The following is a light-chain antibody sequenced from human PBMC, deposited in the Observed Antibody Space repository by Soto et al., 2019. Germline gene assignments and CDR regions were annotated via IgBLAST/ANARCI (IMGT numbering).Light chain of an antibody. CDR1: QGISSY. V-gene: IGKV1-27*01. J-gene: IGKJ1*01. CDR3: QNYNGDPWT. Sequence: DIQMAQSPSSLSASVGDRVTITCRASQGISSYLVWYQQKPGTVPKLLMYAASTLQTGVPSRFSGSGSGTEFTITISSLQSEDVATYYCQNYNGDPWTFGQGTKVEIK. CDR2: AAS.